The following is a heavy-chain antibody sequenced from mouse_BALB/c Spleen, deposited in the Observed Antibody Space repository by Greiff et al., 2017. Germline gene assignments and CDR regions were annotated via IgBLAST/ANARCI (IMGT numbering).Heavy chain of an antibody. D-gene: IGHD1-1*01. CDR1: GFAFSSYD. CDR3: ARHGGIYYGRLFAY. Sequence: EVHLVESGGGLVKPGGSLKLSCAASGFAFSSYDMSWVRQTPEKRLEWVAYISSGGGSTYYPDTVKGRFTISRDNAKNTLYLQMSSLKSEDTAMYYCARHGGIYYGRLFAYWGQGTLVTVSA. V-gene: IGHV5-12-1*01. CDR2: ISSGGGST. J-gene: IGHJ3*01.